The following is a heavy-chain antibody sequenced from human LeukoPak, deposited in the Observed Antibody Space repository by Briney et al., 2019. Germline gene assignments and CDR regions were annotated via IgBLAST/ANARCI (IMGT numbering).Heavy chain of an antibody. CDR2: IIPIFGTA. CDR3: ARDYYGSGSYYKPFDY. D-gene: IGHD3-10*01. Sequence: SVTVSFKASGGTFSSYAISWVRQAPGQGLEWMGGIIPIFGTANYAQKFQGRVTITADESTSTAYMELSSLRSEDTAVYYCARDYYGSGSYYKPFDYWGQGTLVTVSS. CDR1: GGTFSSYA. V-gene: IGHV1-69*13. J-gene: IGHJ4*02.